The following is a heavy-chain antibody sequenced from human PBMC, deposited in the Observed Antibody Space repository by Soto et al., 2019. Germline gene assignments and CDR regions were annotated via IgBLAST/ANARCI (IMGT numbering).Heavy chain of an antibody. CDR1: GYTFTSYD. CDR3: ARDLGHCIRTSCQNWFDP. D-gene: IGHD2-2*03. CDR2: MNPNSGNT. V-gene: IGHV1-8*01. J-gene: IGHJ5*02. Sequence: QVQLVQSGAEVKKPGASVKVSCKASGYTFTSYDINWVRQATGQGLEWMGWMNPNSGNTGYAQKFQGRVTMTRSTCMSTADKELSSLRSEDTAVYYWARDLGHCIRTSCQNWFDPWGQGTLVTVSS.